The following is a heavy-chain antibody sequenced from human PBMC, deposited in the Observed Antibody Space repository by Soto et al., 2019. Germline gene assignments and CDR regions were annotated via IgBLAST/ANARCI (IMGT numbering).Heavy chain of an antibody. J-gene: IGHJ6*02. D-gene: IGHD2-2*01. CDR2: ISAYNGNT. V-gene: IGHV1-18*01. Sequence: QVQLVQSGAEVKKPGASVKVSCKASGYTFTSYGISWVRQAPGQGLEWMGWISAYNGNTNYAQKLQGRVTMTTDTSTXXAXMXPRSLRSDDTAVYYCARGDIVVVPAAFRSYYYGMDVWGQGTTVTVSS. CDR3: ARGDIVVVPAAFRSYYYGMDV. CDR1: GYTFTSYG.